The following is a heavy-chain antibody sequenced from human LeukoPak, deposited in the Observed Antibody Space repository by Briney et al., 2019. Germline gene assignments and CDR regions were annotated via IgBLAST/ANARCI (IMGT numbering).Heavy chain of an antibody. V-gene: IGHV3-23*01. CDR3: AKDSGPYSHTITGYGY. CDR2: ISGSGGST. CDR1: GFTFSSYA. Sequence: GGSLRLSCAASGFTFSSYAMRWVRQAPRKGLEWVSAISGSGGSTYYADSVKGRFTISRDNSKNTLYLQMDSLRAEDTAVYYCAKDSGPYSHTITGYGYWGQGTLVTVSS. J-gene: IGHJ4*02. D-gene: IGHD1-20*01.